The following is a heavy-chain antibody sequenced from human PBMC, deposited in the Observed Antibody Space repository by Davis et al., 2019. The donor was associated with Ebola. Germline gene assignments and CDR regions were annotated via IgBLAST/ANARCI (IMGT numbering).Heavy chain of an antibody. CDR2: IDPSDSYT. CDR1: GYSFTSYW. CDR3: ARSRHIYCSSTSCPTSGFDP. D-gene: IGHD2-2*01. J-gene: IGHJ5*02. V-gene: IGHV5-10-1*01. Sequence: PGGSLRLSCKGSGYSFTSYWISWVRQMPGKGLEWMGRIDPSDSYTNYSPSFQGHVTISADKSISTAYLQWSSLKASDTAMYYCARSRHIYCSSTSCPTSGFDPWGQGTLVTVSS.